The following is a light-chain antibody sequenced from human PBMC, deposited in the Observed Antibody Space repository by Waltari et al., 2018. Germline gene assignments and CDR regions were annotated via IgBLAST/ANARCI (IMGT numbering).Light chain of an antibody. CDR2: GSS. Sequence: SVSTQPPPVSGAPGQRVTISCLGTSSNIEACPVHWYQKSPGAAPKLLIFGSSNRPAGVPDRFSGSKSDTSASLVITGLHVEDEGDFYCQSYDNILHGCVFGTGTKVIV. CDR3: QSYDNILHGCV. J-gene: IGLJ1*01. CDR1: SSNIEACPV. V-gene: IGLV1-40*02.